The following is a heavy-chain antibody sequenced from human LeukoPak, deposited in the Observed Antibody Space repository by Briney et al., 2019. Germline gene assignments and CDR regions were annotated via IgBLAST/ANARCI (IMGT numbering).Heavy chain of an antibody. CDR1: GFTFSSYA. CDR3: ARGYSFGQYFDS. Sequence: GRSLRLSCVASGFTFSSYAMHWVRQAPGKGLEGGALISYDGSNKYYADSVKGRFTISRDNSKNTLYLQMNSLRAEDAAVYYCARGYSFGQYFDSWGQGTLVTVSS. CDR2: ISYDGSNK. V-gene: IGHV3-30-3*01. J-gene: IGHJ4*02. D-gene: IGHD5-18*01.